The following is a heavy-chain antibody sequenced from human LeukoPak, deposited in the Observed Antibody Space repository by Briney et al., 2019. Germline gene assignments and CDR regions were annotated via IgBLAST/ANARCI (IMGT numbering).Heavy chain of an antibody. Sequence: GGSLRLSCAASGFTFSSSAMSWVRQAPVKGLEWVSGISGRGGSTNYADSVKGRFAISRDNSKNTLYLQMNSLRAEDTAVYYCARGPPYYYVSSGSLDYWGQGTLVTVSS. V-gene: IGHV3-23*01. CDR1: GFTFSSSA. CDR2: ISGRGGST. CDR3: ARGPPYYYVSSGSLDY. D-gene: IGHD3-22*01. J-gene: IGHJ4*02.